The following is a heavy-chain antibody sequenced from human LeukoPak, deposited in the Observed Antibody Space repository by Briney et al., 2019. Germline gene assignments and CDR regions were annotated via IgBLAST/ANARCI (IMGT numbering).Heavy chain of an antibody. V-gene: IGHV4-34*01. J-gene: IGHJ6*03. CDR1: GGSFSGYY. CDR3: ARRDYSDRSGYYHYYYYYYMDV. CDR2: INHSGST. D-gene: IGHD3-22*01. Sequence: SETLSLTCAVYGGSFSGYYWSWIRQPPGKGLEWIREINHSGSTNYNPSLKSRVTLLVDTSKNQFSLKLTSVTAADTAVYYCARRDYSDRSGYYHYYYYYYMDVWAKGTTVTISS.